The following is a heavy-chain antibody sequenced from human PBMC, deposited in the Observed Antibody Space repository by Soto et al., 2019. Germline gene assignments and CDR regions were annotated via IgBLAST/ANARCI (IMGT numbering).Heavy chain of an antibody. V-gene: IGHV5-51*01. CDR1: GYSFTSCW. CDR2: IYPGDSDT. CDR3: ARHGKDCSSTSCYPGIAVATEPFDY. D-gene: IGHD2-2*01. Sequence: LGESLKISCKGSGYSFTSCWIGWVRQMPGKGLEWMGIIYPGDSDTRYSPSFQGQVTISADKSISTAYLQWSSLKASDTAMYYCARHGKDCSSTSCYPGIAVATEPFDYWGQGTLVTVSS. J-gene: IGHJ4*02.